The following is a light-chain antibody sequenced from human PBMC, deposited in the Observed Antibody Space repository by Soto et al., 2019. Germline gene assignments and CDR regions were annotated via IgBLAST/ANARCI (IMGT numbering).Light chain of an antibody. J-gene: IGLJ1*01. CDR2: EVS. Sequence: QSVLRQPASVSGSPGQAITIACTGTSSDVGGHNSVSWYQQHPGKAPKILIYEVSDRPSGVSDRFSGSKSGNTASLTISGLQAEEEADYYCSSYTSDINYVFGTGTKVTAL. V-gene: IGLV2-14*01. CDR3: SSYTSDINYV. CDR1: SSDVGGHNS.